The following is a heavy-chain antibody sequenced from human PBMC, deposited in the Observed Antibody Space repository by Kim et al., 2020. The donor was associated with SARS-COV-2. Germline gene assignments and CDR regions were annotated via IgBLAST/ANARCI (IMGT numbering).Heavy chain of an antibody. CDR2: ISGSGNYA. V-gene: IGHV3-11*06. J-gene: IGHJ4*01. CDR3: SRVAYGDY. CDR1: GFIFSDYY. D-gene: IGHD4-17*01. Sequence: GGSLRLSCTGSGFIFSDYYMTWIRQAPGKGLEWVSYISGSGNYAIYADSVRGRFNIARDNAKSFLYLHMNSLRAEDTDDYYCSRVAYGDY.